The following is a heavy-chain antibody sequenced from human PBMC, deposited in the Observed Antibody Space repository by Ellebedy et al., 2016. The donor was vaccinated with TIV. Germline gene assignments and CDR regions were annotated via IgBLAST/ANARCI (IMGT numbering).Heavy chain of an antibody. CDR2: TKPDGGEK. V-gene: IGHV3-7*03. Sequence: GESLKISCAASGFSFSNYWMTRVRQAPGKGLEWVANTKPDGGEKYYVDSVKGRFTVSRDNAKNSLSLQMNSLRAEDTAVYYCAREGTGIFDWWGQGTLVTVSS. CDR3: AREGTGIFDW. J-gene: IGHJ4*02. CDR1: GFSFSNYW. D-gene: IGHD3-9*01.